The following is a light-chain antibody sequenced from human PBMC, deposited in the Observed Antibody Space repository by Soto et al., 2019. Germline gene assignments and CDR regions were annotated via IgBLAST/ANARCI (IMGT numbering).Light chain of an antibody. Sequence: EVVMTQSPATLSVSPGERATLSCRASQSVTTNVAWYQQKPGQAPRLLIYGASTRATGIPVRFSDSGSGTEFTLTISSLQSEDFAVYYCQQHNNWPPLTFGGGTKVEI. V-gene: IGKV3-15*01. CDR2: GAS. CDR1: QSVTTN. J-gene: IGKJ4*01. CDR3: QQHNNWPPLT.